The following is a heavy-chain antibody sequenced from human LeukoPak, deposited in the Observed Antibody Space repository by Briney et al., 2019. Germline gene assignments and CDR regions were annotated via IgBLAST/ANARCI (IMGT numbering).Heavy chain of an antibody. V-gene: IGHV4-34*01. Sequence: SETLSLTCAVYGGSFSGYYWSWIRQPPGKGLEWIGEINHSGSTSYNPSLKSRVTISEDTSKNQFSLKLSSVTAADTAVYYCARAPDFTMIVVVPDAFDIWGQGTMATVSS. J-gene: IGHJ3*02. CDR3: ARAPDFTMIVVVPDAFDI. CDR1: GGSFSGYY. CDR2: INHSGST. D-gene: IGHD3-22*01.